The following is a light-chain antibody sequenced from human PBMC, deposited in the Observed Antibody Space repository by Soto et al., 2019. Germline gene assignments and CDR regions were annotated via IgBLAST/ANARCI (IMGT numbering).Light chain of an antibody. Sequence: EIVLTQSPGTLSLSPGERATLSCRASQSVSSSYLAWYQQKPGQAPRLLIYGTSGRATGIPDRFSGSGSGXXXXXXXSXXXXEDFAVYYCQQYGSSPMFTFGPGTKVDIK. CDR3: QQYGSSPMFT. CDR1: QSVSSSY. V-gene: IGKV3-20*01. CDR2: GTS. J-gene: IGKJ3*01.